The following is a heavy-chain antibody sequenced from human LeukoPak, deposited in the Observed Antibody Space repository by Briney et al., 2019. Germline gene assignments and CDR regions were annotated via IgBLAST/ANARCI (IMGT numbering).Heavy chain of an antibody. CDR3: ARGTIRADAFDI. J-gene: IGHJ3*02. V-gene: IGHV4-4*07. CDR1: GGSISSYY. D-gene: IGHD5-24*01. Sequence: SETLSLTCTVSGGSISSYYWNWIRQPAGKGLEWIGRIYTSGSTNYNPSLKSRVTISVDTSKNQFSLKLSSVTAADTAVYYCARGTIRADAFDIWGQGTMVTVSS. CDR2: IYTSGST.